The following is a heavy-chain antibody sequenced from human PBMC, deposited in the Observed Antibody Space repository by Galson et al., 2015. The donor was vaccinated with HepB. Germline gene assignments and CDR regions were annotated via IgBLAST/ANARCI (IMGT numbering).Heavy chain of an antibody. CDR2: IIPIVDIT. CDR3: ARDGDWGFDY. J-gene: IGHJ4*02. D-gene: IGHD2-21*02. V-gene: IGHV1-69*04. CDR1: GGTFNNYG. Sequence: SVKVSCKASGGTFNNYGISWVRQAPGQGLEWMGRIIPIVDITSYSQKFQGRVTLTADKSADTGYTELSSLRSEDTAVYYCARDGDWGFDYWGQGTLVTVSS.